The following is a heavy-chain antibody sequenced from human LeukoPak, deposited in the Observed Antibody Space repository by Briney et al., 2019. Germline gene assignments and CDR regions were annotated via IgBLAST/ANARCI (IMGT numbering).Heavy chain of an antibody. D-gene: IGHD3-22*01. CDR2: IYSGGST. J-gene: IGHJ4*02. V-gene: IGHV3-53*01. CDR3: ARAGDSSGYYFDY. Sequence: GGSLRLSCAASGFTVSSNYMSWVRKAPGKGLEWVSVIYSGGSTYYADSAKGRFTISRDNSKNTLYLQMNSLRAEDTAVYYCARAGDSSGYYFDYWGQGTLVTVSS. CDR1: GFTVSSNY.